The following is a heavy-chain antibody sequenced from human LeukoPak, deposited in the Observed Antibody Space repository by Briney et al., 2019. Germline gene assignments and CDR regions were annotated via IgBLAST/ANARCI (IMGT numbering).Heavy chain of an antibody. CDR3: ARDYPWSRWVSYGMDV. D-gene: IGHD4-23*01. CDR2: INSDWRST. CDR1: GFTFSSYW. J-gene: IGHJ6*02. Sequence: GGSLRLSCAASGFTFSSYWMHWVRQAPGKGLVWVSRINSDWRSTSYADSVKGRFTISRDNAKNTLYLQMNSLRAEDTAVYYCARDYPWSRWVSYGMDVWGQGTTVTVSS. V-gene: IGHV3-74*01.